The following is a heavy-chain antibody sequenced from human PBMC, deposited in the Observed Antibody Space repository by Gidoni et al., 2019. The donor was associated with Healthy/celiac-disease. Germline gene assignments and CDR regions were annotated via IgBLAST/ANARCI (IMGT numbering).Heavy chain of an antibody. V-gene: IGHV4-61*02. CDR1: GGSISSGSYY. Sequence: QVQLQESGPGLVKPSGGSISSGSYYWSWIRQPAGKGLEWIGRIYTSGSTNYNPSLKSRVTISVDTSKNQFSLKLSSVTAADTAVYYCARGYSYGLPERDLWGRGTLVTVSS. D-gene: IGHD5-18*01. CDR3: ARGYSYGLPERDL. CDR2: IYTSGST. J-gene: IGHJ2*01.